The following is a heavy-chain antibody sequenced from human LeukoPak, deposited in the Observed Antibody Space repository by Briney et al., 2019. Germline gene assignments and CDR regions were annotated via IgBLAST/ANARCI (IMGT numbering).Heavy chain of an antibody. CDR1: GFTFDDYA. V-gene: IGHV3-9*01. Sequence: PGGSLRLSCAASGFTFDDYAMHWVRQAPGKGLEWVSGISWNSGSIGYADSVKGRFTISRDNAKNSLYLQMNSLRAEDTALYYCAKEGPYKQWLVLGYYFDYWGQGTLVTVSS. CDR2: ISWNSGSI. D-gene: IGHD6-19*01. CDR3: AKEGPYKQWLVLGYYFDY. J-gene: IGHJ4*02.